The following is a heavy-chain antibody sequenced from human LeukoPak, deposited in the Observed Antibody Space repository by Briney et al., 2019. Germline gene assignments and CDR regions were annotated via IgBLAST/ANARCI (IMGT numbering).Heavy chain of an antibody. CDR2: ISAYNGNT. CDR3: AAEQQVGATNWFDP. J-gene: IGHJ5*02. CDR1: GYTFTSYG. D-gene: IGHD1-26*01. Sequence: ASVKVSCKASGYTFTSYGISWVRQAPRQGLEWMGWISAYNGNTNYAQKLQGRVTMTTDTSTSTAYMELRSLRSEDTAVYYCAAEQQVGATNWFDPWGQGTLATVSS. V-gene: IGHV1-18*01.